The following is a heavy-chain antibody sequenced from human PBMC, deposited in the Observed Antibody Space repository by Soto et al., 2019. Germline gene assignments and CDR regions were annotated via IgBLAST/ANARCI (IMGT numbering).Heavy chain of an antibody. CDR2: IDPSDSQT. CDR3: ARQIYDSDTGPNFQYYFDS. D-gene: IGHD3-22*01. CDR1: GYSFAGYW. Sequence: GESLKISCKGSGYSFAGYWITWVRQKPGKGLEWMGRIDPSDSQTYYSPSFRGHVTISVTKSITTVFLQRSSLRASDTAMYYCARQIYDSDTGPNFQYYFDSWGQGTPVTVSS. J-gene: IGHJ4*02. V-gene: IGHV5-10-1*01.